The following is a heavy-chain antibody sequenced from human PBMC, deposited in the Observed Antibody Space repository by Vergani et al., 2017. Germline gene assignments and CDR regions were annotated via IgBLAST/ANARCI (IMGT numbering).Heavy chain of an antibody. CDR3: AKDFSPLTTEYYMDV. CDR1: GFTFSSYG. V-gene: IGHV3-30*18. D-gene: IGHD4-11*01. CDR2: ISYDGSNK. Sequence: VQLVESGGGVVQPGRSLRLSCAASGFTFSSYGMHWVRQAPGKGLEWVAVISYDGSNKYYADSVKGRFTISRDNSKNTLYLQMNSLRAEDTAVYYCAKDFSPLTTEYYMDVWGKGTTVTVSS. J-gene: IGHJ6*03.